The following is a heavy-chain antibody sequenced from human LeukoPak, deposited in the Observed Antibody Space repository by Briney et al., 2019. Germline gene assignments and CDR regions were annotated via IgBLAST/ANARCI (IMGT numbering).Heavy chain of an antibody. CDR2: ITDGGRT. CDR1: GDSFSGHY. V-gene: IGHV4-34*01. CDR3: VRRTRVAMPNALDLISDF. J-gene: IGHJ4*02. Sequence: PSETLSLTCAVYGDSFSGHYWSWIRQPPGKGLEWIGEITDGGRTSYSPSLKSRATISIVPSQSHFSLQLDSVTAADTAIYYCVRRTRVAMPNALDLISDFWGQGTLVTVSS. D-gene: IGHD2-2*01.